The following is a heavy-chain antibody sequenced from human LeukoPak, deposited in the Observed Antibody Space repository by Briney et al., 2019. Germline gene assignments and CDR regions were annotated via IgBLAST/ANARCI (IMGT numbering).Heavy chain of an antibody. CDR2: ISSSSSYI. J-gene: IGHJ6*02. CDR3: ERDNSAAASYYYYGMDV. CDR1: GFTFSSYS. Sequence: TGGSLRLSCAASGFTFSSYSMNWVRQAPGKGLEWVSSISSSSSYIYYADSVKGRFTISRDNAKNSLYLQMNSLRAEDTAVYYCERDNSAAASYYYYGMDVWGQGTTVTVSS. V-gene: IGHV3-21*01. D-gene: IGHD6-13*01.